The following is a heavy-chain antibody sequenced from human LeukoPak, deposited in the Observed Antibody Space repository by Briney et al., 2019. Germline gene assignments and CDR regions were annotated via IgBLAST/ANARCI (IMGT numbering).Heavy chain of an antibody. CDR3: AGDTGRDGYSFDY. Sequence: ASAKVSCKASGYTFTGCHMHWVRQAPGQGLEWMGWIDPNSGGTNFVQKFQGRATMTRDTSISTAYMELSRLRSDDTAVYYCAGDTGRDGYSFDYWGQGTLVTVSS. J-gene: IGHJ4*02. CDR2: IDPNSGGT. CDR1: GYTFTGCH. V-gene: IGHV1-2*02. D-gene: IGHD5-24*01.